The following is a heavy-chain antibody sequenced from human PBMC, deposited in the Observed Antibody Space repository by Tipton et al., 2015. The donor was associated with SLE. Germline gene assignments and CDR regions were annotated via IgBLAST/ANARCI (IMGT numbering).Heavy chain of an antibody. Sequence: QSGPEVKKPGASVKVSCKASGYTFTSYGISWVRQAPGQGLEWMGWISTYDGNTNYAQNLQGRVTMTTDTSTSTAYMELSRLRSDDTAVYYCARLYSGSYYYYYYGMDVWGQGTTVTVSS. CDR2: ISTYDGNT. V-gene: IGHV1-18*01. J-gene: IGHJ6*02. D-gene: IGHD1-26*01. CDR1: GYTFTSYG. CDR3: ARLYSGSYYYYYYGMDV.